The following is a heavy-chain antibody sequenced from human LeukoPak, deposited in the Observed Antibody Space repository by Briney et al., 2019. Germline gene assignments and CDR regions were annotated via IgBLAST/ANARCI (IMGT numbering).Heavy chain of an antibody. CDR1: GFTFSSYA. CDR3: AKDRTPWEPGDV. J-gene: IGHJ6*04. Sequence: GGSLRLSCAASGFTFSSYAISWVRHAPGKGLEWVSAISGSGGSTYYADSVKGRFTISRDNSKNTLYLQMNSLRAEDTAVYYCAKDRTPWEPGDVWGKGTTVTVSS. V-gene: IGHV3-23*01. CDR2: ISGSGGST. D-gene: IGHD1-26*01.